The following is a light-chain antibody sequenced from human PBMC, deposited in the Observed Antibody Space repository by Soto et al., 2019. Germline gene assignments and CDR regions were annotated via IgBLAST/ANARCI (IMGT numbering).Light chain of an antibody. CDR1: SSDVGGYNY. CDR3: CSYAGSYIYVV. Sequence: QSALTQPRSVSGSPGQSVTISCTGTSSDVGGYNYVSWYQQHPGKAPKLMIYDVSKRPSGVPDRFSGSKSGNTASLTISGLQAEDEADYYCCSYAGSYIYVVFSGGTKLTVL. CDR2: DVS. V-gene: IGLV2-11*01. J-gene: IGLJ2*01.